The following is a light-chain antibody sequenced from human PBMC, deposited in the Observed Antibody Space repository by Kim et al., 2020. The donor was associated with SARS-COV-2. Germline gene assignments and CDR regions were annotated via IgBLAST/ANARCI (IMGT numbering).Light chain of an antibody. CDR3: AVWDDSLKQGV. Sequence: QSVLTQPPSASGTPGQRVTISCSGSSSNIGSNNVVWYQQLPGAAPNLLIYSNNQRPSGITDRFSGSRSGTSASLAISGLQSGDEADYYCAVWDDSLKQGVFGGGTQLTVL. V-gene: IGLV1-44*01. CDR2: SNN. J-gene: IGLJ3*02. CDR1: SSNIGSNN.